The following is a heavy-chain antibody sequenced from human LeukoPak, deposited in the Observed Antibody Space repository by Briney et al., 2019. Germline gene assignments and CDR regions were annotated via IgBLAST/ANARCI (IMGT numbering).Heavy chain of an antibody. CDR2: ISSSGDT. Sequence: GGSLRLSCAASGFAPNSYDMHWVRQVTGKSLEWVSAISSSGDTHYLDSVKGRFTISRENAENSLYLQMNSLRAEDTAVYYCARDSYFYGSGTYSPPRYGMDVWGQGTTVTVSS. V-gene: IGHV3-13*01. D-gene: IGHD3-10*01. J-gene: IGHJ6*02. CDR3: ARDSYFYGSGTYSPPRYGMDV. CDR1: GFAPNSYD.